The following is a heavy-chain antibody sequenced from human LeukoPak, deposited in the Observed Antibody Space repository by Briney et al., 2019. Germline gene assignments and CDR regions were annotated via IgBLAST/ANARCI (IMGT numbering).Heavy chain of an antibody. CDR1: GFTFSDYY. V-gene: IGHV3-11*04. CDR2: MSSSGSYI. D-gene: IGHD3-9*01. Sequence: GGSLRLSCAVSGFTFSDYYMSWIRQAPGKGLEWVSYMSSSGSYIYYADSVKGRFTISRDNAKKSLYLQMNSLRAEDTAVYYCARATTYDILTGYSDYWGQGTLVTVSS. CDR3: ARATTYDILTGYSDY. J-gene: IGHJ4*02.